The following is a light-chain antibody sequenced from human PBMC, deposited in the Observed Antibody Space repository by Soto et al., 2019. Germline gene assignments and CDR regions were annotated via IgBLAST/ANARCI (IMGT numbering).Light chain of an antibody. V-gene: IGKV1-39*01. CDR2: AAS. J-gene: IGKJ4*01. CDR1: QSISSY. CDR3: QQSYSTPLT. Sequence: DIQMTQSPSSLSASVGDRVTITCRASQSISSYLNWYQQKPGKAPKLLIYAASSLQSGVPSRFXXXXXXXXFTLTVSSLQPEDFATYYCQQSYSTPLTFGGGTKVEIK.